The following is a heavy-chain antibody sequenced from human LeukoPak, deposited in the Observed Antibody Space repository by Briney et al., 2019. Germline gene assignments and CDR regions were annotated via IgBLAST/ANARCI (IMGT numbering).Heavy chain of an antibody. D-gene: IGHD5-18*01. V-gene: IGHV1-69*04. CDR2: IIPILGIA. Sequence: EASVKVSCKASGGTFSSYAISWVRQAPGQGLEWMGRIIPILGIANYAQKFQGRVTITADKSTSTAYMELSSLRSEDTAVYYCARGYEYSYGYWFDPWGQGTLVTVSS. CDR3: ARGYEYSYGYWFDP. CDR1: GGTFSSYA. J-gene: IGHJ5*02.